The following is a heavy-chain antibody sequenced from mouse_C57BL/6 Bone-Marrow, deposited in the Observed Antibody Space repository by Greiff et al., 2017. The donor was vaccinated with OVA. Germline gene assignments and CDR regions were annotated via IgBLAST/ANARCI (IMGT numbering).Heavy chain of an antibody. V-gene: IGHV5-15*01. Sequence: EVHLVESGGGLVQPGGSLKLSCAASGFTFSDYGMAWVRQAPRKGPEWVAFISNLAYSIYYADTVTGRFTISRENAKNTLYLEMSSLRSEDTAMYYCARQGGYWYFDVWGTGTTVTVSS. CDR2: ISNLAYSI. CDR3: ARQGGYWYFDV. CDR1: GFTFSDYG. D-gene: IGHD1-1*02. J-gene: IGHJ1*03.